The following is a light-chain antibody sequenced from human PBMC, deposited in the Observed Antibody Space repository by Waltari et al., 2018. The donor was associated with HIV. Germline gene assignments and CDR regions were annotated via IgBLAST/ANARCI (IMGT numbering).Light chain of an antibody. CDR3: SSYGDSLKVL. CDR1: SSDIGAYDF. CDR2: EVT. V-gene: IGLV2-8*01. Sequence: QSALTQPPSASGSLGQSVTISCTGSSSDIGAYDFVSWFQQHPHSAPKLLLYEVTRRPATVSDRFSGPRSGNPAFLTVAGLQPDDEATYFCSSYGDSLKVLFGGGTNVTVL. J-gene: IGLJ2*01.